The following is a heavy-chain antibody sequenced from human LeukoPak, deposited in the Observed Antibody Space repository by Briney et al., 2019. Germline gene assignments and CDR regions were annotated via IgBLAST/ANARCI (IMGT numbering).Heavy chain of an antibody. V-gene: IGHV3-74*01. CDR3: ARDSLSDYDILTELGY. J-gene: IGHJ4*02. Sequence: GGSLRLSCAASGFTFSSYWMHWVRQAPGKGLVWVSRINSDGSSTSYADSVKGRFTISRDNAKNTLYLQMNSLRAEDTAVYHCARDSLSDYDILTELGYWGQGTLVTVSS. CDR1: GFTFSSYW. D-gene: IGHD3-9*01. CDR2: INSDGSST.